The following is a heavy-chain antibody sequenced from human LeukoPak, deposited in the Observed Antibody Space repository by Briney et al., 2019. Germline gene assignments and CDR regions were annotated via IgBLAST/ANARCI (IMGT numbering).Heavy chain of an antibody. CDR3: ARRSCWGSSTSCLRANWFDP. D-gene: IGHD2-2*01. CDR2: IDPSGGST. CDR1: GYTFTSYY. V-gene: IGHV1-46*01. J-gene: IGHJ5*02. Sequence: ASVKVSCKACGYTFTSYYMHWVQQAPGQGLEWMGIIDPSGGSTSYAQKFQGRVTMTRDTSTSTVYMELSSLRSEDTAVYYCARRSCWGSSTSCLRANWFDPWGQGTLVIVSS.